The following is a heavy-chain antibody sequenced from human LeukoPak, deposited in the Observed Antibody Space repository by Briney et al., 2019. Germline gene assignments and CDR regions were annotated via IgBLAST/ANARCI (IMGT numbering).Heavy chain of an antibody. D-gene: IGHD3-22*01. J-gene: IGHJ6*02. Sequence: SVKVLYKVSGGTYSSYAIRWVRQAPGQGLEWMGGIIPISATPNYAQKFQGRVKITADETTSTAYMELSSLRSDDTAVYYCARAEPNYYDSSGPPYSGMYVWGQGTTVTVSS. CDR3: ARAEPNYYDSSGPPYSGMYV. CDR2: IIPISATP. V-gene: IGHV1-69*13. CDR1: GGTYSSYA.